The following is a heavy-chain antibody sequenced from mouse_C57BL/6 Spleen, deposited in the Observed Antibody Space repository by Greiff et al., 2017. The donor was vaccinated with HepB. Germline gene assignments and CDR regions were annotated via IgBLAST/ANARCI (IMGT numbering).Heavy chain of an antibody. J-gene: IGHJ2*01. CDR3: ARDGDYSNLEGEYYFDY. D-gene: IGHD2-5*01. CDR1: GFTFSSYA. Sequence: EVQLVESGGGLVKPGGSLKLSCAASGFTFSSYAMSWVRQTPEKRLEWVATISDGGSYTYYPDNVKGRFTISRDNAKNNLYLQMSHLKSEDTAMYYCARDGDYSNLEGEYYFDYWGQGTTLTVSS. CDR2: ISDGGSYT. V-gene: IGHV5-4*01.